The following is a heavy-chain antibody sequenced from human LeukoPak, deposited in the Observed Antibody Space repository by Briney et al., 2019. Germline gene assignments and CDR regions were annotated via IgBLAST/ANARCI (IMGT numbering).Heavy chain of an antibody. J-gene: IGHJ3*02. Sequence: PSQTLSLTCDISGDSVSHNRAAWNWIRQSPSRGLEWLGRTYYRSKLYNDYAESVKSRITINPDTSKNQFSLQLNSVTPEDTAVYYCARGFCESLPGGFDIRGQGTMVTVSS. CDR1: GDSVSHNRAA. CDR2: TYYRSKLYN. V-gene: IGHV6-1*01. CDR3: ARGFCESLPGGFDI. D-gene: IGHD3-3*01.